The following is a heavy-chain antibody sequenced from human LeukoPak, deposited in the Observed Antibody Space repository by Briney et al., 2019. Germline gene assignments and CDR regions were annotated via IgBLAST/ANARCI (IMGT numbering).Heavy chain of an antibody. D-gene: IGHD3-22*01. CDR1: GFTFSSYA. J-gene: IGHJ2*01. V-gene: IGHV3-23*01. Sequence: GGSLRLSCAASGFTFSSYAMSWVRQAPGKGLEWVSAISGSGGSTYYADSVKGRFTISRDNSKNTLYLQMNSLRAEDTAVYYCAKDLHYYDSSGYFQYWYFDLWGRGTLVTVSS. CDR2: ISGSGGST. CDR3: AKDLHYYDSSGYFQYWYFDL.